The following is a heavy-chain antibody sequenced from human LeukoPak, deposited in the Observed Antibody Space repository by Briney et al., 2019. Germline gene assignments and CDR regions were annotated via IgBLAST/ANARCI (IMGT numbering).Heavy chain of an antibody. CDR3: ARANWGQLAEEFDY. CDR2: IYYSGST. CDR1: GGSISSYY. D-gene: IGHD6-6*01. Sequence: SETLSLTCTVSGGSISSYYWSWVRQPPGKGLEWVGYIYYSGSTNYNPSLKSRVTISVDTSKNQFSLKLTSVTAADPGVYYCARANWGQLAEEFDYWRQGTLLTVSS. J-gene: IGHJ4*02. V-gene: IGHV4-59*01.